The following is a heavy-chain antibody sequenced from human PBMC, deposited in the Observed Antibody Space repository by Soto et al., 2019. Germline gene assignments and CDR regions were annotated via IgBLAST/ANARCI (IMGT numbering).Heavy chain of an antibody. CDR3: TRGYYGPDY. V-gene: IGHV3-74*01. D-gene: IGHD3-10*01. CDR1: GFTFSSYF. Sequence: EVQLVESGGGSVQPGGSLRPSCAASGFTFSSYFMYWVRQAPGKGLVWVSRIDNDGGTTNYADSVKGRFTISRDNAKNTLYLQMNSLRAEDTAVYYCTRGYYGPDYWGQGTLVTVSS. J-gene: IGHJ4*02. CDR2: IDNDGGTT.